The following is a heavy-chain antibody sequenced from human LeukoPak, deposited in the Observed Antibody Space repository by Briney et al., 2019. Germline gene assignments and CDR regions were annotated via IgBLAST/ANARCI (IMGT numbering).Heavy chain of an antibody. D-gene: IGHD1-14*01. J-gene: IGHJ6*04. CDR3: AREAPDRYYYYGMDV. CDR2: ISYDGSNK. Sequence: GGSLRLSCAASGFTFSSYAMHWVRQAPGKGREGVAVISYDGSNKYYADSVKGRFTISRDNSKNTLYLQMNSLRAGDTAVYYCAREAPDRYYYYGMDVWGKGTTVTVSS. V-gene: IGHV3-30*04. CDR1: GFTFSSYA.